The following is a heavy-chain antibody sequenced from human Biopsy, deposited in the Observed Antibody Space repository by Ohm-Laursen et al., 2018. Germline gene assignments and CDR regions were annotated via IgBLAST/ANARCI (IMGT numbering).Heavy chain of an antibody. V-gene: IGHV4-4*07. CDR3: ARWTPEYDSSRYYLDAFDI. D-gene: IGHD3-22*01. CDR1: GGSLSSYY. Sequence: TLSLTCPVSGGSLSSYYWSWIRQPAGKGLEWIGRIYFSGSTNYNPSLKSRVTLSMDTSKRQFSLKLSFVTAADTAVYYCARWTPEYDSSRYYLDAFDIWGQGTKVTVSS. J-gene: IGHJ3*02. CDR2: IYFSGST.